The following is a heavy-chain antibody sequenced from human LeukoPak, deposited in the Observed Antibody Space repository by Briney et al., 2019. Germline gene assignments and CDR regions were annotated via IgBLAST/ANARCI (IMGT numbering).Heavy chain of an antibody. Sequence: GGSLRLSCAASGFTFSSYWMSWVRLAPGKGLEWVANIKGDGSEKLYADSVKGRFTISRDNAQNSVHLQMNSLRAEDTAVYHCARDEYRSRWLHPWGQGPLVTVSS. D-gene: IGHD5-24*01. J-gene: IGHJ5*02. CDR3: ARDEYRSRWLHP. CDR1: GFTFSSYW. CDR2: IKGDGSEK. V-gene: IGHV3-7*01.